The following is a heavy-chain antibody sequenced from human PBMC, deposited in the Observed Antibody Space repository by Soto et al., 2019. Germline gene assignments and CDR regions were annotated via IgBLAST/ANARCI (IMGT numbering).Heavy chain of an antibody. CDR2: ITWNSRVL. D-gene: IGHD3-3*01. V-gene: IGHV3-9*01. CDR1: GLNFGDFA. CDR3: AKGRYDFWSPYYFDS. Sequence: GGSLRLSCVGTGLNFGDFAMHWVRQAPGKGLEWVSGITWNSRVLAYADSVKGRFTISRDNARNSLYLQMDSLRDEDTALYYCAKGRYDFWSPYYFDSWGQGTLVTVSS. J-gene: IGHJ4*02.